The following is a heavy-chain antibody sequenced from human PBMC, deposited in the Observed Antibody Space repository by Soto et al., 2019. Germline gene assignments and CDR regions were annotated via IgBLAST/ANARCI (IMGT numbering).Heavy chain of an antibody. CDR1: GYTFTTYG. J-gene: IGHJ4*02. CDR3: ARVYCGGDGFSGGDFED. V-gene: IGHV1-18*01. D-gene: IGHD2-21*01. CDR2: ISVYNGDT. Sequence: QVQLVQSGTEVKKAGSAVKVSCKTSGYTFTTYGISWIRQSPGQGLEWIAWISVYNGDTNYAQNVQGRVTMTTDTLTTTAYLELRSLRSDDTAVYYCARVYCGGDGFSGGDFEDGGQGNLVTVS.